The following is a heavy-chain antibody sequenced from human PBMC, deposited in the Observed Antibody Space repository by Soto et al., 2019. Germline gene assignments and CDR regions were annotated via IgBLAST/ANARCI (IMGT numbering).Heavy chain of an antibody. V-gene: IGHV1-58*01. CDR1: GFTFTSSS. CDR2: IVVGSGNT. Sequence: SGEVSWKASGFTFTSSSVQWGRQARGQRLEWIGWIVVGSGNTNYAQKFQERVTITRDMSTSTAYMELSSLRSEDTAVYYCARGKWQLDWFDPWGQGTLDTVSS. CDR3: ARGKWQLDWFDP. J-gene: IGHJ5*02. D-gene: IGHD5-12*01.